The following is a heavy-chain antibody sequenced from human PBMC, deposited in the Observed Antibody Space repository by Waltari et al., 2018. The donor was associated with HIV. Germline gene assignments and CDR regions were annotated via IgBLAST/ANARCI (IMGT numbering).Heavy chain of an antibody. J-gene: IGHJ4*02. CDR3: ATSRTFDY. Sequence: EVQLVESGGGIVQPGGSLRLSCADSEFTFRPYCMHWVRQVPGKGQIWVSRINSDESSTSYADSVKGRFTISRDNAKNTLYLQMNSLRAEDTAVYYCATSRTFDYWGQGTLVTVSS. V-gene: IGHV3-74*01. CDR2: INSDESST. CDR1: EFTFRPYC.